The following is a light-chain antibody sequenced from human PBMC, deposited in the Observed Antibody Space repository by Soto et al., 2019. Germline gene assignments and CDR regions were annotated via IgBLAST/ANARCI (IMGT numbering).Light chain of an antibody. CDR1: SSNIGSNT. J-gene: IGLJ1*01. CDR2: SNN. Sequence: QSLLTQPPSASGTPWQRVTISCSGSSSNIGSNTVNWYQQLPGTAPKLLIYSNNQRPSGVPDRFSGSKSGTSASLAISGLQSEDEADYYCAAWDDSLNAYVFGTGTKVPVL. V-gene: IGLV1-44*01. CDR3: AAWDDSLNAYV.